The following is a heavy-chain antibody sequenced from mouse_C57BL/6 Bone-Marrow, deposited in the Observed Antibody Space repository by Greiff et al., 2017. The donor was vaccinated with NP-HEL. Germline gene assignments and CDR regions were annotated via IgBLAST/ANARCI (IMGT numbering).Heavy chain of an antibody. D-gene: IGHD1-1*01. J-gene: IGHJ4*01. CDR3: ERDYYGGGDAMDY. CDR1: GYTFTDYY. V-gene: IGHV1-26*01. CDR2: FNPNNGGT. Sequence: EVQLQQSGPELVKPGASVKISCKASGYTFTDYYMNWVKQSHGKSLDWFGDFNPNNGGTSYNQKFKGKATLTVDKSSSTAYMELRSLTSEDSAVYYCERDYYGGGDAMDYWGQGTSVTVSS.